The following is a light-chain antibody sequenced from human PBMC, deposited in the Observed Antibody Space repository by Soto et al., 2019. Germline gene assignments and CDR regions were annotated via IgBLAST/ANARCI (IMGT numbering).Light chain of an antibody. CDR2: DAS. CDR1: QSVSSSY. V-gene: IGKV3D-20*01. Sequence: EIVLTQFPATLSLFPGERATLSCGAGQSVSSSYLAWYQQKPGLAPRLLIYDASSRATGIPDRFSGSGSGTDFTLTISRLEPEDFAVYYCQQYGSSPWTFGQGTKVDIK. J-gene: IGKJ1*01. CDR3: QQYGSSPWT.